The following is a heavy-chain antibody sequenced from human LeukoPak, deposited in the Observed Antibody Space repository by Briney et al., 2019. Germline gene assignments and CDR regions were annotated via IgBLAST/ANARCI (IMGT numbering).Heavy chain of an antibody. V-gene: IGHV1-46*01. Sequence: GASVKVSCKASGYTFTSYYMHWVRQAPGQGLEWMGIINPSGGSTSYAQKFQGRVTMTRDTSTSTVYMELSSLRSEDTAVYYCARDGTELYSSSWSVEGGLDYWGQGTLVTVSS. CDR1: GYTFTSYY. J-gene: IGHJ4*02. D-gene: IGHD2-2*01. CDR2: INPSGGST. CDR3: ARDGTELYSSSWSVEGGLDY.